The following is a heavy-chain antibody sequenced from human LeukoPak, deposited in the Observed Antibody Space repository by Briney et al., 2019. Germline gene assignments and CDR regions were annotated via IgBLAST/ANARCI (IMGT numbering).Heavy chain of an antibody. Sequence: PSETLSLTCTVSGGSISSSSYYWGWIRQPPGKGLEWIGSIYYSGSTYYNPSLKSRVTISVDTSKNQFSLKLSSLTAADTAVYYCARRYCSGGSCYSGAFDIWGQGTMVTVSS. J-gene: IGHJ3*02. D-gene: IGHD2-15*01. CDR1: GGSISSSSYY. V-gene: IGHV4-39*01. CDR2: IYYSGST. CDR3: ARRYCSGGSCYSGAFDI.